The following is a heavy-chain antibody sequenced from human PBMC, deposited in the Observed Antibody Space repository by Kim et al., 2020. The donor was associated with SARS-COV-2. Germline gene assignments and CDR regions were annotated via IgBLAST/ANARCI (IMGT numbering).Heavy chain of an antibody. CDR1: GFTFSDSA. V-gene: IGHV3-73*01. Sequence: GGSLRRSCGASGFTFSDSAMHWVRRASGKGLEWLGRIRSKVNGYATAYSAPVRGKFTISRDDSRNTAYLQMNSLQTEDTAVYYCTSVPVSALAFWDVFD. D-gene: IGHD3-3*01. CDR3: TSVPVSALAFWDVFD. J-gene: IGHJ3*02. CDR2: IRSKVNGYAT.